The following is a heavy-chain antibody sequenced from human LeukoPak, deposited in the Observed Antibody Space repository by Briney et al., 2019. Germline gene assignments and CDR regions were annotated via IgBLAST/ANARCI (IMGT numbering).Heavy chain of an antibody. Sequence: ASVKVPCKASGYTFTGYYMHWVRQAPGQGLEWMGWINPNSGGTNYAQKFQGRVTMTRDTSISTAYMELSRLRSDDTAVYYCARAINYYGPFDYWGQGTLVTVSS. CDR2: INPNSGGT. CDR1: GYTFTGYY. CDR3: ARAINYYGPFDY. D-gene: IGHD3-10*01. J-gene: IGHJ4*02. V-gene: IGHV1-2*02.